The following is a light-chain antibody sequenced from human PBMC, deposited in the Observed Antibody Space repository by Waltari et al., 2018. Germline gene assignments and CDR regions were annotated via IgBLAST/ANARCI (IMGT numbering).Light chain of an antibody. CDR1: SSDVGGYDF. Sequence: QSALTQPASVSGSPGQSITISCTGTSSDVGGYDFVSWYQQHPGKAPKLMIYEVSNRPSWVSNRFSGSKSGKTASLTISGLQAEDEADYYCSSYTSSSTPYVFGTGTKVTVL. V-gene: IGLV2-14*01. CDR3: SSYTSSSTPYV. CDR2: EVS. J-gene: IGLJ1*01.